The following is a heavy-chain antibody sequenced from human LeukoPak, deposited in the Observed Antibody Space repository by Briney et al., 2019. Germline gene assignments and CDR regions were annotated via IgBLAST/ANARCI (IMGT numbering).Heavy chain of an antibody. CDR3: ARAGLPIIAFDI. CDR2: IYYSGST. J-gene: IGHJ3*02. D-gene: IGHD3-10*01. Sequence: SETLSLTCTVSGGSISSYYWSWIRQPPGKGLEWIGYIYYSGSTNYNPSLKSRVTLSVDTSKNQFSLKLSSVTAADTAVYYCARAGLPIIAFDIWGQGTMVTVSS. CDR1: GGSISSYY. V-gene: IGHV4-59*01.